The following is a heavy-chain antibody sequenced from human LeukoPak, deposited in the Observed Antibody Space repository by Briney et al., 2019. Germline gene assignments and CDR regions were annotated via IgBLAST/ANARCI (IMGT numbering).Heavy chain of an antibody. CDR2: ISSSSTI. J-gene: IGHJ4*02. V-gene: IGHV3-48*04. D-gene: IGHD3-3*01. Sequence: GFLRLSCAASGFTFSSYSMNWVRQAPGKGLEWVSYISSSSTIYHADSVKGRFTISRDNAKNSLYLQMNSLRAEDTAVYYCARDNPNYDFWSGYSFDYWGQGTLVTVSS. CDR3: ARDNPNYDFWSGYSFDY. CDR1: GFTFSSYS.